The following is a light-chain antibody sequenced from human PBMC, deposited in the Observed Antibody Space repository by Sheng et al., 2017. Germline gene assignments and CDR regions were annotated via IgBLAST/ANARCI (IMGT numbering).Light chain of an antibody. CDR2: WAS. CDR3: QQYYTTPQT. Sequence: DIVMTQSPDSLAVSLGERATINCKSTQSVFYSSNSKNYLAWYQQKLGQPPKLLIYWASTRESGVPDRFSGSGSGTEFTLTISSLQAEDVAVYYCQQYYTTPQTFGQGTKVEI. CDR1: QSVFYSSNSKNY. J-gene: IGKJ1*01. V-gene: IGKV4-1*01.